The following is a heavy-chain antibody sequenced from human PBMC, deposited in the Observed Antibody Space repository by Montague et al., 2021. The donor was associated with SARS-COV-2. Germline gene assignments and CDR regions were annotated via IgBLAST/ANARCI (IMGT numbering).Heavy chain of an antibody. J-gene: IGHJ3*02. Sequence: SETLSLTCTVSGGSISSSSYYWGWIRQPPGKGLEWIGSIYYSGSTYYNPSLKSRVTISVDTSKNQFSLKLSSVTAADTAVYYCARLRGDYGGTYDTFDIWGQGTVVTVSS. D-gene: IGHD4-23*01. CDR1: GGSISSSSYY. CDR3: ARLRGDYGGTYDTFDI. CDR2: IYYSGST. V-gene: IGHV4-39*07.